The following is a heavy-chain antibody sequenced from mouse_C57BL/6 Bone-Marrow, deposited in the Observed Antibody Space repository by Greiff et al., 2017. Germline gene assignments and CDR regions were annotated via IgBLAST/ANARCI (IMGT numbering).Heavy chain of an antibody. CDR1: GFTFTDYY. Sequence: EVKLMESGGGLVQPGGSLSLSCAASGFTFTDYYMSWVRQPPGKALEWLGFIRNKANGYTTEYSASVKGRFTISRDNSQSILYLQMNALRAEDSATYYCASSFITTARGYFDVWGTGTTVTVSS. CDR3: ASSFITTARGYFDV. J-gene: IGHJ1*03. CDR2: IRNKANGYTT. D-gene: IGHD1-1*01. V-gene: IGHV7-3*01.